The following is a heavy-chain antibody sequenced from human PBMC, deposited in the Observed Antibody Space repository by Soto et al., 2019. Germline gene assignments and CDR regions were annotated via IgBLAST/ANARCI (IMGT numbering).Heavy chain of an antibody. CDR1: GYSVSSNSAT. CDR2: TYYRSKWYN. CDR3: TTGYSGYLGY. J-gene: IGHJ4*02. Sequence: SQTLSLTCAMSGYSVSSNSATWNWIRQSPSRGLEWLGRTYYRSKWYNDYAVSVKSRITINPDTSKNHFSLQLNSVTPEDTAVYYCTTGYSGYLGYWGQGTLVTVSS. V-gene: IGHV6-1*01. D-gene: IGHD5-12*01.